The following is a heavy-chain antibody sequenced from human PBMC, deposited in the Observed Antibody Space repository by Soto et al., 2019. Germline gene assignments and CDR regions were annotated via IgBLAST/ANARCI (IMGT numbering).Heavy chain of an antibody. CDR3: AHIPNYYQYDWFDP. V-gene: IGHV2-5*02. D-gene: IGHD3-16*01. CDR1: GFSLTTRGVG. J-gene: IGHJ5*02. CDR2: IYWDDDK. Sequence: QITLKESGPPLVKPTQTLTLTCTFSGFSLTTRGVGVGWIRQPPGKALECLALIYWDDDKRYSPSLQSRLSLTKDTSKTQVVLTMTNVDPVDTATYYCAHIPNYYQYDWFDPWGQGTLVSVSS.